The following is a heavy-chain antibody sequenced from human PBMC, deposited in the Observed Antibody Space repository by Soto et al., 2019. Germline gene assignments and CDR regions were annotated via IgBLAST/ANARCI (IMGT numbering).Heavy chain of an antibody. CDR3: ARVVGGIPVAGSWNWFDP. D-gene: IGHD6-19*01. CDR2: ISTYNGNT. Sequence: ASGKGSCKASGYTFTSYALSWVRHAPGQGLEWMGWISTYNGNTNYAQNLQGRVTMTTDISTNTAYMELRSLRSDDTAVYYCARVVGGIPVAGSWNWFDPWGQGTLVTVSS. CDR1: GYTFTSYA. J-gene: IGHJ5*02. V-gene: IGHV1-18*04.